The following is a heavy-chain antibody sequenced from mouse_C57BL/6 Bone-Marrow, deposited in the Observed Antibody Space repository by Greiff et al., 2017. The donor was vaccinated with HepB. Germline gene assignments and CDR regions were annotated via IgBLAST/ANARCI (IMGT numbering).Heavy chain of an antibody. CDR1: GYTFTDYN. D-gene: IGHD1-1*01. J-gene: IGHJ2*01. CDR3: ARGTVVATSRYFDY. Sequence: EVQRVESGPELVKPGASVKIPCKASGYTFTDYNMDWVKQSHGKSLEWIGDINPNNGGTIYNQKFKGKATLTVDKSSSTAYMALRSLTSEDTAVYYCARGTVVATSRYFDYWVQGTTLTVSS. CDR2: INPNNGGT. V-gene: IGHV1-18*01.